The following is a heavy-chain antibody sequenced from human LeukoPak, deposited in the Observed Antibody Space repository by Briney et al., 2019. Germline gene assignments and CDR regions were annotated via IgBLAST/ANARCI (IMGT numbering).Heavy chain of an antibody. J-gene: IGHJ3*01. D-gene: IGHD6-25*01. CDR1: GFSFSSYG. CDR3: ARDSAADDNDFDV. Sequence: PGRSLTLSCIPSGFSFSSYGMHWVRQAPGKGLEWVAVIWSHGNRKHHSDSVEGRFAISRDNSKNILYLQTNILRAEDTALYYCARDSAADDNDFDVWGQGTMVTVSS. V-gene: IGHV3-33*01. CDR2: IWSHGNRK.